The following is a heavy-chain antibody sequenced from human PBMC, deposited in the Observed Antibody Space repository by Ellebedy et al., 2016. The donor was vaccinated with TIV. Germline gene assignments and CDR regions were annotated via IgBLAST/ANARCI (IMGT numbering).Heavy chain of an antibody. CDR2: IWYDGNKK. Sequence: GESLKTSXIASGFTFNSYVMHWVRQAPGKGLEWVAVIWYDGNKKVYVDSVKGRFTISRDNSKNTLFLQMNSLRAEDTAVYYCARSPGIDAAGVDYYYYMGVWGRGTTVTVSS. V-gene: IGHV3-33*01. D-gene: IGHD6-13*01. CDR1: GFTFNSYV. CDR3: ARSPGIDAAGVDYYYYMGV. J-gene: IGHJ6*03.